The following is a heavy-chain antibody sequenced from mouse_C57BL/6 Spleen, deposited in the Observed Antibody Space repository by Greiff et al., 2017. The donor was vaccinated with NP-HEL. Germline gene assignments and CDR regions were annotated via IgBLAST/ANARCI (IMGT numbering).Heavy chain of an antibody. CDR2: INPNYGTT. D-gene: IGHD1-1*01. J-gene: IGHJ1*03. V-gene: IGHV1-39*01. CDR3: ARSHYENWYFDV. CDR1: GYSFTDYN. Sequence: EVKLMESGPELVKPGASVKISCKASGYSFTDYNMNWVKQSNGKSLEWIGVINPNYGTTSYNQKFKGKATLTVDQSSSTAYMQLNSLTSEDSAVYYCARSHYENWYFDVWGTGTTVTVSS.